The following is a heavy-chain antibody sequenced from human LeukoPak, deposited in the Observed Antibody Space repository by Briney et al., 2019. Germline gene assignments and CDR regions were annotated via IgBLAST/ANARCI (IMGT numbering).Heavy chain of an antibody. CDR1: GFTFDDYA. Sequence: GGSLRLSCAASGFTFDDYAMHWVRQAPGKGLEWVSGISWNSGSIAYADSVQGRFTISRDNAKTSLYLQMNSLTSEDTAIYYCAKDGDINNLSWTYFDYWGQGSLVSVSS. V-gene: IGHV3-9*01. D-gene: IGHD1-1*01. CDR2: ISWNSGSI. J-gene: IGHJ4*02. CDR3: AKDGDINNLSWTYFDY.